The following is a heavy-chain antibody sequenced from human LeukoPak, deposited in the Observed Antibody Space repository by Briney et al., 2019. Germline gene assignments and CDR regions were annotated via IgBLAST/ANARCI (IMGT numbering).Heavy chain of an antibody. J-gene: IGHJ4*02. CDR2: IEKDGSNK. V-gene: IGHV3-30*02. D-gene: IGHD6-19*01. CDR3: AKDLEQWPAVPEY. Sequence: LSGGSLRLSCAASGFTFRSHAMHWVRQAPGKGLDWVAFIEKDGSNKYYADSVKGRFTVSRDNSKNRLYLQMNSLRPEETALYYCAKDLEQWPAVPEYWGQGTLVIVSS. CDR1: GFTFRSHA.